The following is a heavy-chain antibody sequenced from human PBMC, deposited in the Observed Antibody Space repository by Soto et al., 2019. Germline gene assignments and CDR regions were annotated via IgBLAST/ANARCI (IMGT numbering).Heavy chain of an antibody. J-gene: IGHJ4*02. V-gene: IGHV3-30*18. CDR1: VFTFSSYG. Sequence: QVQLVESGGGVVQPGRSLRLSCAASVFTFSSYGMHWVRQAPGKGLEWVAVISYDGSNKYYADSVKGRFTISRDNSKNPLYLQMNSLRAEDTAVYYCAKSNVGGWHFGDYWGQGTLVNVSS. CDR3: AKSNVGGWHFGDY. CDR2: ISYDGSNK. D-gene: IGHD6-19*01.